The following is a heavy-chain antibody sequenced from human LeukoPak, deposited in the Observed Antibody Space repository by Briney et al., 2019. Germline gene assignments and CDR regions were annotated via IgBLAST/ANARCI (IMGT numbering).Heavy chain of an antibody. J-gene: IGHJ4*02. CDR2: MSYDGSFQ. V-gene: IGHV3-30*04. CDR1: GFSVKNYA. D-gene: IGHD3-10*01. Sequence: GGSLRLSCAAYGFSVKNYAVHWVRQAPGKGLEWVAVMSYDGSFQYYLESVKGHFTISRDNSKNTVSLQMNSLRYEDTAIYYCTRDRYYYGSQSYYSAFEYWGQGTLVTVAS. CDR3: TRDRYYYGSQSYYSAFEY.